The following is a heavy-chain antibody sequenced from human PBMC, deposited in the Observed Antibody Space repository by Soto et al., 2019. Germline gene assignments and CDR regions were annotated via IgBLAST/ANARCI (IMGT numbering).Heavy chain of an antibody. V-gene: IGHV3-9*01. CDR1: GFTFDDYA. D-gene: IGHD6-19*01. CDR3: AKGSSGWYDPQVY. CDR2: ISWNSGSI. Sequence: EVQLVESGGGLVQPGRSLRLSCAASGFTFDDYAMHWVRQAPGKGLEWVSGISWNSGSIGYADSVKGRFTISRDNAKSSLYLQMNSLRAEDTALYYCAKGSSGWYDPQVYWGQGTLVTVSS. J-gene: IGHJ4*02.